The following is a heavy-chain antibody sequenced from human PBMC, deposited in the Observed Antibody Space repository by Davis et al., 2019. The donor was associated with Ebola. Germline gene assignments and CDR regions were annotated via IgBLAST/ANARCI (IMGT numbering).Heavy chain of an antibody. CDR3: ASLRRTITGLDDGFDI. V-gene: IGHV5-51*06. J-gene: IGHJ3*02. CDR1: GNSFTSYW. Sequence: GGSLRLSCKDSGNSFTSYWIGWVRQMPGKGLEWVGIIYTGDSDTRYSPSFRGQVTISADKSIRTAYLQWSSLKASDTAMYYCASLRRTITGLDDGFDIWGQGTMVTVSS. D-gene: IGHD1-20*01. CDR2: IYTGDSDT.